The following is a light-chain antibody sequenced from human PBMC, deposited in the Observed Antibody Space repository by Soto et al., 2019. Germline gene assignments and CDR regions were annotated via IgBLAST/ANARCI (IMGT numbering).Light chain of an antibody. V-gene: IGKV3-20*01. CDR1: QSVSSSY. Sequence: EIVMTQSPATLSVSPGERATLSCRASQSVSSSYLAWYQQKPGQTPRLLIYGASSRATGTPDRISGGGSGTHFTLTISRLEPEDFAVYYCQHYVTSSITFGQGTRLEIK. CDR3: QHYVTSSIT. CDR2: GAS. J-gene: IGKJ5*01.